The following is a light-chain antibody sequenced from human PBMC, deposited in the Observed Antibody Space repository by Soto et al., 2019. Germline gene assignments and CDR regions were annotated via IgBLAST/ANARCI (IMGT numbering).Light chain of an antibody. CDR3: QQRDKWPIT. J-gene: IGKJ5*01. CDR1: QSVNSN. CDR2: ETS. Sequence: EIVMTQSPATLSVSPGEGATLSCRASQSVNSNLAWYQQKPGQAPRLLIYETSTRATGVPARFRGSGSGTDFTLTISGLEPEDFSVYYCQQRDKWPITFGQGTRLEIK. V-gene: IGKV3-11*01.